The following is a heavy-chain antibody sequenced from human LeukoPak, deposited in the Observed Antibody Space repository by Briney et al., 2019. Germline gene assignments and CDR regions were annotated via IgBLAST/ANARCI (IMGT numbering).Heavy chain of an antibody. V-gene: IGHV4-59*08. J-gene: IGHJ4*02. CDR3: ARHSLGPWFGELEYFDY. CDR2: IYYSGST. Sequence: PSETLSLTCTVSGGSISSYYWSWIRQPPGKGLEWIGYIYYSGSTNYNPSLKSRVTISVDTSKNQFSLKLTSLTAADTGVFYCARHSLGPWFGELEYFDYWGQGTLVTVSS. D-gene: IGHD3-10*01. CDR1: GGSISSYY.